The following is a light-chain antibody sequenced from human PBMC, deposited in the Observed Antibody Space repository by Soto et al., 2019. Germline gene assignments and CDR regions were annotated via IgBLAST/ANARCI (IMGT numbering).Light chain of an antibody. Sequence: DIQMTQSPSTLSASVGDRVTITCRASQSISSWLAWYQQKPGKAPKLLIYKASSLESGVPLRFSGSGSGTEFTLTISSLQPDDFATYYCQQYNSYSPLFTFGPGTKVDIK. V-gene: IGKV1-5*03. CDR3: QQYNSYSPLFT. J-gene: IGKJ3*01. CDR2: KAS. CDR1: QSISSW.